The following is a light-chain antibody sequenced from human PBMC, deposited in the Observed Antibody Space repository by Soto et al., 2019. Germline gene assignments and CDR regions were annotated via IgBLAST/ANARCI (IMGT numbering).Light chain of an antibody. Sequence: DIVXXQSPDSLAVXXXERATINCKSSXSVXXXXTNKNHLAWYQQIAGQPPKLLIYWASTRESGVPDRFSGSGSGTDFTLTISSLQAEDVAVYYCQQYYNSPLTFGQGTKVEIK. V-gene: IGKV4-1*01. CDR3: QQYYNSPLT. CDR1: XSVXXXXTNKNH. J-gene: IGKJ1*01. CDR2: WAS.